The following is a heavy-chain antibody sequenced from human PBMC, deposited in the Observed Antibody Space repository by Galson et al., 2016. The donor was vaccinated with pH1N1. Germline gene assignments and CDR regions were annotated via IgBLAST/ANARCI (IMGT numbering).Heavy chain of an antibody. CDR3: ARHENYGSGSLDY. J-gene: IGHJ4*02. Sequence: QSGAEVTKSGESLKISCKVSGSSFTPSWIGWVRQMPGKGLEWMGIIYPGDSDAIYSPSFEGQVTMSVDKSISTAYLQWTTLKASDAALYFCARHENYGSGSLDYWGQGTLVTVSS. V-gene: IGHV5-51*01. CDR2: IYPGDSDA. CDR1: GSSFTPSW. D-gene: IGHD3-10*01.